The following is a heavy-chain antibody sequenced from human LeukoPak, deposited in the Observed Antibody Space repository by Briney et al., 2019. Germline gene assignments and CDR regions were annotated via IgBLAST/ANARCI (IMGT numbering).Heavy chain of an antibody. V-gene: IGHV3-23*01. CDR3: ANNNWNYPWFDP. D-gene: IGHD1-7*01. CDR1: GFTFSSYA. J-gene: IGHJ5*02. CDR2: ISGSGGST. Sequence: GGSLRLSCAASGFTFSSYAMSWVRQAPGKGLEWVSAISGSGGSTYYADSVEGRFTISRDNSKNTLYLQMNSLRAEDTAVYYCANNNWNYPWFDPWGQGTLVTVSS.